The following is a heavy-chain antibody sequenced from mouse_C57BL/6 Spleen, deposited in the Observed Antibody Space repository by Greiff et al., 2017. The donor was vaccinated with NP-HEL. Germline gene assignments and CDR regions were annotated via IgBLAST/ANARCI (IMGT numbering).Heavy chain of an antibody. CDR2: IYPGDGDT. V-gene: IGHV1-82*01. CDR1: GYAFSSSW. CDR3: ARYYDYGGGFAY. D-gene: IGHD2-4*01. Sequence: QVQLKESGPELVKPGASVKISCKASGYAFSSSWMNWVKQRPGKGLEWIGRIYPGDGDTHYNGKFKGKATLTADKSSSTAYMQLSSLTSEDSAVYFCARYYDYGGGFAYWGQGTLVTVSA. J-gene: IGHJ3*01.